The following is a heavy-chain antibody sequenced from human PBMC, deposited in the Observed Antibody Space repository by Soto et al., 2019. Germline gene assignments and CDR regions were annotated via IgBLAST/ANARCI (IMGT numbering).Heavy chain of an antibody. CDR1: GYTFTGYY. Sequence: ASVKVSCKASGYTFTGYYMHWVRQAPGQGLEWMGWINPNSGGTNYAQKFQGRVTMTRDTSISTAYMELSRLRSDDTAVYYCAKSNYDIFLSGPLWGQGTLVTVSS. J-gene: IGHJ4*02. V-gene: IGHV1-2*02. CDR2: INPNSGGT. D-gene: IGHD3-9*01. CDR3: AKSNYDIFLSGPL.